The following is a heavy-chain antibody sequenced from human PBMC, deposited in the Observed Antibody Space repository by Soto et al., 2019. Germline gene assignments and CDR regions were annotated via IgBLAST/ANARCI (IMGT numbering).Heavy chain of an antibody. CDR1: GGSISSGGYF. CDR3: ARFAKEENPKVGSWYYFDY. CDR2: IYYSGRT. D-gene: IGHD6-13*01. J-gene: IGHJ4*02. V-gene: IGHV4-31*03. Sequence: SETLSLTCTVSGGSISSGGYFWSWVRQHPGKGLERIGNIYYSGRTYYNPSLKSRVTISVDTSKNQFSLKLSSVTAADTAVYYCARFAKEENPKVGSWYYFDYWGQGTRVTVSS.